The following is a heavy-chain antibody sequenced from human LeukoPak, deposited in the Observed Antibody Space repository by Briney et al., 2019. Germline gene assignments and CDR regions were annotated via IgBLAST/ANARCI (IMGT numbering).Heavy chain of an antibody. CDR2: INEVGSEK. D-gene: IGHD1-14*01. J-gene: IGHJ4*01. CDR3: GRGGQPGTVDY. Sequence: GGSLRLSCAASGFNFSVYWMSWVRLAPGKGLEWVANINEVGSEKYYVDSVKGRFTISRDNAKRSVYLQMNSPRVEDTAVYYCGRGGQPGTVDYWGHGALVTVSS. V-gene: IGHV3-7*03. CDR1: GFNFSVYW.